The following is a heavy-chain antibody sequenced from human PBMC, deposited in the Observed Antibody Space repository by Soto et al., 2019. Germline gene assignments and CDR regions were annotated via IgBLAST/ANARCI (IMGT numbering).Heavy chain of an antibody. CDR2: IKPGGSDL. CDR1: GYRLDAAW. Sequence: GESLKISCKGVGYRLDAAWIGWVRQMPGKGLEWMGIIKPGGSDLRYSPSFRGQVTISADAAVNTAYLQWDSLKASDTAMYYCARRGTQGYYGMDVWGQGTTVTVSS. V-gene: IGHV5-51*01. D-gene: IGHD1-26*01. J-gene: IGHJ6*02. CDR3: ARRGTQGYYGMDV.